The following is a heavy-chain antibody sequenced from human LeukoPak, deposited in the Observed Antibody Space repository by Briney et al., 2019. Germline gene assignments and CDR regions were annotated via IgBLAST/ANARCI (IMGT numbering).Heavy chain of an antibody. J-gene: IGHJ4*02. CDR1: GGSINGYY. CDR3: ARIRSGLFDY. D-gene: IGHD3-3*01. CDR2: VFFTGST. Sequence: SETLFLTGIVSGGSINGYYWTWIRQPPGKGLEYIGDVFFTGSTNYNPSLKSRVTISVDTSKNQFSLNLSSVTAADTAVYYCARIRSGLFDYWGQGTLVTVSS. V-gene: IGHV4-59*01.